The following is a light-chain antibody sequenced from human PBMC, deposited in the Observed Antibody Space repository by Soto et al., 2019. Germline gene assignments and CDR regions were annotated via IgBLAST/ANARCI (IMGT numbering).Light chain of an antibody. Sequence: QSVLTQPPSASGTPGQRVTISCSGSSSNIGSNTVNWYQQLPGTAPKLLIYSNTQRPSGVPDRFSGSKSGTSVSLAISGLQSEDEADYYCAAWDDSLNGYVFGTGTKVTVL. V-gene: IGLV1-44*01. CDR1: SSNIGSNT. CDR2: SNT. J-gene: IGLJ1*01. CDR3: AAWDDSLNGYV.